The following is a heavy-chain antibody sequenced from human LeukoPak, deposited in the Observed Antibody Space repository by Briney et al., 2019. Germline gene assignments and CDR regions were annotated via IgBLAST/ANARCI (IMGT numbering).Heavy chain of an antibody. V-gene: IGHV3-48*01. CDR1: GFTFRTYN. CDR3: ARDPLYGSGKGMDV. J-gene: IGHJ6*03. Sequence: PGGSLRLSCAASGFTFRTYNMNWVRQAPGKGLEWVSYITSGGTTIYYADSVKGRFTISRDNAKNSLYLQMNSLRAEDTAVYYCARDPLYGSGKGMDVWGKGTTVTISS. D-gene: IGHD3-10*01. CDR2: ITSGGTTI.